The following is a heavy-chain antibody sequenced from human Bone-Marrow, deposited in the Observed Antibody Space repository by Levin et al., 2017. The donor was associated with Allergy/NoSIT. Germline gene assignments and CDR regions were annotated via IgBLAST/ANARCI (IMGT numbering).Heavy chain of an antibody. CDR3: ARVGGCSSTSCYSVGWFDP. CDR1: GGSISSYY. J-gene: IGHJ5*02. V-gene: IGHV4-59*01. CDR2: IYYSGST. D-gene: IGHD2-2*02. Sequence: GSLRLSCTVSGGSISSYYWSWIRQPPGKGLEWIGYIYYSGSTNYNPSLKSRVTISVDTSKNQFSLKLSSATAADTAVYYCARVGGCSSTSCYSVGWFDPWGQGTLVTVSS.